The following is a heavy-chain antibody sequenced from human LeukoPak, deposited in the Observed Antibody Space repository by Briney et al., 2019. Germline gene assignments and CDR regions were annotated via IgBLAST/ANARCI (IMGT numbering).Heavy chain of an antibody. CDR3: ARHGITIFGVVPTDAFDL. CDR1: GGSISSYY. D-gene: IGHD3-3*01. J-gene: IGHJ3*01. V-gene: IGHV4-59*08. Sequence: SETLSLTCTVSGGSISSYYWSWIRQPPGKGLEWIGYIYYSGSTNYNPSLKSRVTISVDTSKNQFSLKLSSVTAADTAVYYCARHGITIFGVVPTDAFDLWGQGTMVTASS. CDR2: IYYSGST.